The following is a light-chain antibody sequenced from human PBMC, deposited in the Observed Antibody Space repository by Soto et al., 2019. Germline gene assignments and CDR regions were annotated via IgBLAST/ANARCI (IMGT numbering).Light chain of an antibody. Sequence: EIVLTQSPATLSLSPGERATLSCRASQSVSSYLAWYQQKPGQAPRLLIYDASNRATGIPARFSGSGSGTDFTLPISSLEPEDFAVYYCQQRSNWPLTFGGGARWIS. CDR2: DAS. CDR3: QQRSNWPLT. V-gene: IGKV3-11*01. J-gene: IGKJ4*01. CDR1: QSVSSY.